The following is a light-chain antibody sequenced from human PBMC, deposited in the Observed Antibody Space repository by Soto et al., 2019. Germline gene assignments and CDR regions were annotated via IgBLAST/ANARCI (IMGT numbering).Light chain of an antibody. CDR2: DAS. CDR1: QSVSTR. V-gene: IGKV1-5*02. Sequence: IQMTQSPSSLSATVGHRVTIICLASQSVSTRLAWYQQKPGKAPKVLIYDASSWAGGVPSRFTGSGSGTEFTLTISSLQPDDFATYYRQQYNSYFRTFGQGTKVDIK. CDR3: QQYNSYFRT. J-gene: IGKJ1*01.